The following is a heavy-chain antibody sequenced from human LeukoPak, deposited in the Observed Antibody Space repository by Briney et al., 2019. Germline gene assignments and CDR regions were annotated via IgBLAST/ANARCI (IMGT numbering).Heavy chain of an antibody. Sequence: APVKVSCKASGYTFTSYGISWVRQAPGQGLEWMGWISAYNGNTNYAQKFQDRVTITRDRSMSTAYMELSSLRSEDTAMYYCANGPDGYNTYWGQGTLVTVSS. CDR1: GYTFTSYG. J-gene: IGHJ4*02. CDR2: ISAYNGNT. CDR3: ANGPDGYNTY. D-gene: IGHD5-24*01. V-gene: IGHV1-18*01.